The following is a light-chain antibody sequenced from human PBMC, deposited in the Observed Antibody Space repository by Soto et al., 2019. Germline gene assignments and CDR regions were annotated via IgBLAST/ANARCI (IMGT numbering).Light chain of an antibody. Sequence: QSVLTQPPSVSAAPGQKVTISCSGSSSNIGNNYVSWYQQLPGTAPKLLIYDNNKRPSGIRDRFSGSKSGTSATLGITGLQTGDEADYYCGTWDSSLSDYVFGTGTKV. J-gene: IGLJ1*01. CDR2: DNN. CDR1: SSNIGNNY. V-gene: IGLV1-51*01. CDR3: GTWDSSLSDYV.